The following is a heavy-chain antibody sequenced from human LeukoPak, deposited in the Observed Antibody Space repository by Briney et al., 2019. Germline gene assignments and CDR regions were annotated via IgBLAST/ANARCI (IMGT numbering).Heavy chain of an antibody. CDR3: ARDGGYSAFDI. J-gene: IGHJ3*02. V-gene: IGHV3-48*02. D-gene: IGHD5-12*01. Sequence: PGESLRLSCAASGFTFNTYTMSWVRQAPGKGLEWLSYISISGTAIIYADSVRGRFTVSRDNAKNSQYLQMNSLRDEDTAVYYCARDGGYSAFDIWGQGTKVTVSS. CDR1: GFTFNTYT. CDR2: ISISGTAI.